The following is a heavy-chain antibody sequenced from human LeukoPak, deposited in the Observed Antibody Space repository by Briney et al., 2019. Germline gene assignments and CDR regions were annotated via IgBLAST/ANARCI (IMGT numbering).Heavy chain of an antibody. CDR1: GGSISSYY. J-gene: IGHJ5*02. V-gene: IGHV4-39*01. Sequence: SETLSLTCPVSGGSISSYYWGWIRQPPGKGLEWIGSIYYSGSTYYNPSLKSRVTISVDTSKNQFSLKLSSVTAADTAVYYCARHPMDYYDSSGYLAWGQGTLVTVSS. CDR2: IYYSGST. CDR3: ARHPMDYYDSSGYLA. D-gene: IGHD3-22*01.